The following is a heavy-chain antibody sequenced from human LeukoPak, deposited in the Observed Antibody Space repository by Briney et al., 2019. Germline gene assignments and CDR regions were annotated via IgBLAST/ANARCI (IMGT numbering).Heavy chain of an antibody. CDR2: IYPGDSDT. J-gene: IGHJ6*03. V-gene: IGHV5-51*01. Sequence: GEPLKISCKGSGYSFTSYWIGWVRQMPGKGLEWMGIIYPGDSDTRYSPSFQGQVTISADKSISTAYLQWSSLRASDTAMYYCARQGPNTGEHYYMDVWGKGTTVTVSS. CDR1: GYSFTSYW. CDR3: ARQGPNTGEHYYMDV. D-gene: IGHD1-1*01.